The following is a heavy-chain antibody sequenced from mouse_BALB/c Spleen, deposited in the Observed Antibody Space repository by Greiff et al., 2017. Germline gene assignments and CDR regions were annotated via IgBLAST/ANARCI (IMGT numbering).Heavy chain of an antibody. Sequence: DVKLVESGGDLVKPGGSLKLSCAASGFTFSSYGMSWVRQTPDKRLEWVATISSGGSYTYYPDSVKGRFTISGDNAKNTLYLQMSSLKSEDTAMYCCARHGAGYFYFDYWGQGTTLTVSS. V-gene: IGHV5-6*02. CDR1: GFTFSSYG. CDR2: ISSGGSYT. CDR3: ARHGAGYFYFDY. D-gene: IGHD2-3*01. J-gene: IGHJ2*01.